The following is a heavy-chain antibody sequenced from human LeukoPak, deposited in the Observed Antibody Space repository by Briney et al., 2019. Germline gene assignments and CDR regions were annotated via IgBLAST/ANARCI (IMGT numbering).Heavy chain of an antibody. D-gene: IGHD6-13*01. V-gene: IGHV3-21*01. CDR2: ICSNTIYI. CDR3: ARDGLAALDY. Sequence: GGSLRLSCSASGFTFSSYSMDWVRQAPGKGLEWVSSICSNTIYIYYADSVKGRFTISRDNAKNSLFLQMNSLTAEDTAVYYCARDGLAALDYWGQGTLVTVSS. CDR1: GFTFSSYS. J-gene: IGHJ4*02.